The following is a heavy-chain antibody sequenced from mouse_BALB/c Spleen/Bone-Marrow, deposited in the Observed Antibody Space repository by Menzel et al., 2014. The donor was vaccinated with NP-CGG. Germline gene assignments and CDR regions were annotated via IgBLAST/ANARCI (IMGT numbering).Heavy chain of an antibody. Sequence: VQLQQSGPVLVKPSQSLSLTCTVTAYSITSGYGWHWIRQFPGNKLEWMGYIRYSGSTHYIPSLKSRISITRDTSKNQFFLQLNSVTTEDTATYYCAREARTTARFAYWGQGTLVTVSA. CDR2: IRYSGST. J-gene: IGHJ3*01. CDR3: AREARTTARFAY. CDR1: AYSITSGYG. D-gene: IGHD1-2*01. V-gene: IGHV3-1*02.